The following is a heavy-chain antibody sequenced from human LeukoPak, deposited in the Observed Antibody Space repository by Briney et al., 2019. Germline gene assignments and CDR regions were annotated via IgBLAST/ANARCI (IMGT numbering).Heavy chain of an antibody. D-gene: IGHD3-10*01. Sequence: ASVKVSCKASGFTFTSSAMQWVRQARGQRLEWIGWIVVGSGNTNYAQKFQERVTITRDMSTSTAYMELSSLRSEDTAVYYCAKVARGDYYYGSGSYQYWGQGTLVTVSS. CDR3: AKVARGDYYYGSGSYQY. V-gene: IGHV1-58*02. CDR2: IVVGSGNT. CDR1: GFTFTSSA. J-gene: IGHJ4*02.